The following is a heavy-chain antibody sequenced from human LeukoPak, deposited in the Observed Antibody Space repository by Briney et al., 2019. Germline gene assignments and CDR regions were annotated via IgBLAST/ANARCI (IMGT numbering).Heavy chain of an antibody. CDR1: GGSFSGYY. Sequence: SSETLSLTCAVYGGSFSGYYWSWIRQPPGKGLEWIGETNHSGSTNYNPSLKSRVTISVDTSKNQFSLKLSSVTAADTAVYYCARLERGAHDYWGQGTLVTVSS. CDR2: TNHSGST. V-gene: IGHV4-34*01. J-gene: IGHJ4*02. D-gene: IGHD1-1*01. CDR3: ARLERGAHDY.